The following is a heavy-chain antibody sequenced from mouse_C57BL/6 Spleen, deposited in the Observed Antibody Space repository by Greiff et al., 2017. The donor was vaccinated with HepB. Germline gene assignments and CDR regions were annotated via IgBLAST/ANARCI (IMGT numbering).Heavy chain of an antibody. V-gene: IGHV1-76*01. CDR1: GYTFTDYY. CDR3: ARNSNYGYYAMDY. CDR2: IYPGSGNT. D-gene: IGHD2-5*01. Sequence: QVQLQQSGAELVRPGASVKLSCKASGYTFTDYYINWVKQRPGQGLEWIARIYPGSGNTYYNEKFKGKATLTAEKSSSTAYMQLSSLTSEDSAVYFCARNSNYGYYAMDYWGQGTSVTVSS. J-gene: IGHJ4*01.